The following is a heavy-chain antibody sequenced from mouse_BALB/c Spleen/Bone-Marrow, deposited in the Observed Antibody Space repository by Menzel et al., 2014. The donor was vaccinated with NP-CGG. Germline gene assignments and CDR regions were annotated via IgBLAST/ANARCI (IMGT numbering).Heavy chain of an antibody. Sequence: VQLQQSGPELVKPGASVKISCKASGYAFSSSWMNWVKQRPGQGLEWIGRIYPGDGDTNYNGKFKGKATLTADKSSSTAYMQLSSLTSVDSAVYFCARRRDYDQYFDVWGAGTPVTVSS. J-gene: IGHJ1*01. V-gene: IGHV1-82*01. CDR1: GYAFSSSW. CDR3: ARRRDYDQYFDV. CDR2: IYPGDGDT. D-gene: IGHD2-4*01.